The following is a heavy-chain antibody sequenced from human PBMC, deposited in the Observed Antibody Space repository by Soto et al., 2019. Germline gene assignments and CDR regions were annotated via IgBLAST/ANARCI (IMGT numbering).Heavy chain of an antibody. Sequence: SETLSLTCTVSGGSVSSGSYYWSWIRQPPEKGLEWIGNIDYSGSTNYNPSLKSRVTISVDTSKTQFSLKLSSVTAADTAVDYCARARGRVPTQFPDYWVQGTQVTVSS. J-gene: IGHJ4*02. CDR2: IDYSGST. D-gene: IGHD2-15*01. V-gene: IGHV4-61*01. CDR1: GGSVSSGSYY. CDR3: ARARGRVPTQFPDY.